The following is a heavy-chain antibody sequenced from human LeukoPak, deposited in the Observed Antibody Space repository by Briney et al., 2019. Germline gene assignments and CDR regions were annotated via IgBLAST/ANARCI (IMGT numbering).Heavy chain of an antibody. CDR3: ARGGGMITFGGVIDNAFDY. CDR1: GGSISSGGYS. J-gene: IGHJ4*02. D-gene: IGHD3-16*02. CDR2: IYHSGST. V-gene: IGHV4-30-2*01. Sequence: SENLSLTCAVSGGSISSGGYSWSWIRQPPGKGLEWIGYIYHSGSTYYNPSLKSRVTISVDRSKNQFSLKLSSVTAADTAVYYCARGGGMITFGGVIDNAFDYWGQGTLVTVSS.